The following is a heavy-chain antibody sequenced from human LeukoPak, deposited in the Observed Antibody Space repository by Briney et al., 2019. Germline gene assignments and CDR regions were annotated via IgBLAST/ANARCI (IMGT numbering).Heavy chain of an antibody. CDR3: AREPRVGESTSNF. CDR2: IIPIFGTA. J-gene: IGHJ4*02. CDR1: GGTFSSYA. V-gene: IGHV1-69*13. D-gene: IGHD3-16*01. Sequence: GASVKVSCKASGGTFSSYAISWVRQAPGQGLEWMGGIIPIFGTANYAQKFQGRVTITADESTSTAYIELSSLRSEDTAVYYCAREPRVGESTSNFWGQGTLVTVSS.